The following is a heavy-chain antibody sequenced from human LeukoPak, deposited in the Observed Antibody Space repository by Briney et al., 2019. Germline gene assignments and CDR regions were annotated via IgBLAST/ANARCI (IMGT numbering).Heavy chain of an antibody. J-gene: IGHJ4*02. CDR3: ARELCGGDCYADY. Sequence: ASVKVSCKASGYTFTGYYMHWVRQAPGQGLEWMGWINPNSGGTNYAQKFQGRVTMTRDTSISTAYMELSRPRSDDTAVYYCARELCGGDCYADYWGQGTLVTVSS. V-gene: IGHV1-2*02. CDR1: GYTFTGYY. D-gene: IGHD2-21*02. CDR2: INPNSGGT.